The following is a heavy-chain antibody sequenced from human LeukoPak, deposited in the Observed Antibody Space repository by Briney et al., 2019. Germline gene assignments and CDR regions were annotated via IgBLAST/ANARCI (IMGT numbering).Heavy chain of an antibody. Sequence: SETLSLTCTVSGGSISSSSYYWRWIRQPPGKGLEWIGSIYYSGSTYYNPSLKSRVNISVDTSKNQFSLKLSSVTAADTAAYYCARHSWHGDDYWGQGTLVTVSS. J-gene: IGHJ4*02. CDR3: ARHSWHGDDY. V-gene: IGHV4-39*01. D-gene: IGHD4-17*01. CDR2: IYYSGST. CDR1: GGSISSSSYY.